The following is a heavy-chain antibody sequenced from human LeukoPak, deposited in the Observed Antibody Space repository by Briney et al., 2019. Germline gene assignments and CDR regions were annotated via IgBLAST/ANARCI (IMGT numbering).Heavy chain of an antibody. CDR1: GFTVSSNY. CDR2: IYSGGST. D-gene: IGHD1-26*01. V-gene: IGHV3-53*01. CDR3: ARAPASIVGANAAAFDI. Sequence: GGSLRLSCAASGFTVSSNYMSWVRQAPGKGLEGVSVIYSGGSTYYADSVKGRFTISIDNSKNTLYLQMNSLRAEDTAVYYCARAPASIVGANAAAFDIWGQGTMVTVSS. J-gene: IGHJ3*02.